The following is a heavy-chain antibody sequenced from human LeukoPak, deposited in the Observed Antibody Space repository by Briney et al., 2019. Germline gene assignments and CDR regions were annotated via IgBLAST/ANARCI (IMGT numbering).Heavy chain of an antibody. J-gene: IGHJ5*02. CDR3: ARGYGGNSNWFDP. CDR1: GYTFSDYY. CDR2: INPKSGGT. Sequence: ASVKVSCKASGYTFSDYYIHWVRQAPGEGLEWMERINPKSGGTNSAQMFQGRVTMTRDTSISTAYMDLSSLRSDDTAVYYCARGYGGNSNWFDPWGQGTLVTVSS. D-gene: IGHD4-23*01. V-gene: IGHV1-2*06.